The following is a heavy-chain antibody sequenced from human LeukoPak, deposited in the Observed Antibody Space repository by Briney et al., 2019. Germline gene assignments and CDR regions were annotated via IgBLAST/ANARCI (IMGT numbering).Heavy chain of an antibody. V-gene: IGHV4-59*08. CDR3: ARHGVAVATMTTLDY. CDR2: IYYSGST. CDR1: GGSISSYY. J-gene: IGHJ4*02. Sequence: SETLSLTCTVSGGSISSYYWSWIRQPPGRGLEWIGYIYYSGSTNYNPSLKSRVTTSVDTSKNQFSLNLSSVTAADTAVYYCARHGVAVATMTTLDYWGQGTLVTVSS. D-gene: IGHD6-19*01.